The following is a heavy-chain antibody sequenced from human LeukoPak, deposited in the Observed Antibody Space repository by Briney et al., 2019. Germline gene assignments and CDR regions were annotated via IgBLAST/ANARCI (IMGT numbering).Heavy chain of an antibody. CDR1: GFTFSSYA. CDR2: ISSNGGST. J-gene: IGHJ6*03. CDR3: ARGPYYDFWSGYYSDYYYMDV. Sequence: GSLRLSCAASGFTFSSYAMHWVRQAPGKGLEYVSAISSNGGSTYYANSVKGRFTISRDNSKNTLYLQMGSLRAEDMAVYYCARGPYYDFWSGYYSDYYYMDVWGKGTTVTVSS. V-gene: IGHV3-64*01. D-gene: IGHD3-3*01.